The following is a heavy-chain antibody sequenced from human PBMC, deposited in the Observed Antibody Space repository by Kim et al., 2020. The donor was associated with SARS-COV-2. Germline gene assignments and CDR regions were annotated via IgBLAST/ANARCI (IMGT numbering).Heavy chain of an antibody. CDR1: GFTFSSYA. CDR2: ISCSSSYI. Sequence: GGSLRLSCAASGFTFSSYALNWVRQTPGKGLEWVSSISCSSSYIYYADSMKGRFTISRDNAKNSLYLQMNSLRAEDTAVYYCATRRPHYYDSSGYYPDAFDIWGQGTMVTVSS. V-gene: IGHV3-21*01. J-gene: IGHJ3*02. D-gene: IGHD3-22*01. CDR3: ATRRPHYYDSSGYYPDAFDI.